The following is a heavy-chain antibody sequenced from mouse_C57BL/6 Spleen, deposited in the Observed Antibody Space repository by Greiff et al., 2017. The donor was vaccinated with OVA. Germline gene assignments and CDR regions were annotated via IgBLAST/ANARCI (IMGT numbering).Heavy chain of an antibody. V-gene: IGHV1-53*01. CDR2: INPSNGGT. Sequence: VQLQQPGTELVKPGASVKLSCKASGYTFTSYWMHWVKQRPGQGLEWIGNINPSNGGTNYNEKFKSKATLTVDKSSSTAYMQLSSLTSEDSAVYYCASGDYDGDWYFDVWGTGTTVTVSS. CDR3: ASGDYDGDWYFDV. D-gene: IGHD2-4*01. CDR1: GYTFTSYW. J-gene: IGHJ1*03.